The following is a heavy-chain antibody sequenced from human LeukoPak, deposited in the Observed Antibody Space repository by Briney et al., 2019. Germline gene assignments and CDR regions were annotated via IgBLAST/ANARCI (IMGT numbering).Heavy chain of an antibody. V-gene: IGHV3-66*03. D-gene: IGHD3-10*01. Sequence: GGSLRLSCTVSGFTVTSTHMDWVRQAPGKGPEWVGVIYDSGGTVYGDSVKGRFTISRDISKNMMLLQMNTLRPEDSAVYYCARDRAGRRSSWVEFDLWGHGTLVTVSS. CDR1: GFTVTSTH. CDR2: IYDSGGT. J-gene: IGHJ5*02. CDR3: ARDRAGRRSSWVEFDL.